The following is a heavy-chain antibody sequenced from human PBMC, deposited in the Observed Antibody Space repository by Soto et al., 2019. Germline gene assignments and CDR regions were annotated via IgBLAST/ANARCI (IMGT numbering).Heavy chain of an antibody. Sequence: SETLSLTCAVSGGSISSSNWWSWVRQPPGKGLEWIGEIYHSGSTNYNPSLKSRVTISVDKSKNQFSLKLSSVTAADTAVYYCAREGGDIAAAGTDYHYGMDVWGQGTNVTGSS. D-gene: IGHD6-13*01. J-gene: IGHJ6*02. CDR1: GGSISSSNW. CDR2: IYHSGST. CDR3: AREGGDIAAAGTDYHYGMDV. V-gene: IGHV4-4*02.